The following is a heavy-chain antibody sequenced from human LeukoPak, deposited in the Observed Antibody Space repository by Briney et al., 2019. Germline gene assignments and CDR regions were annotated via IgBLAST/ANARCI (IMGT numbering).Heavy chain of an antibody. D-gene: IGHD3-22*01. CDR2: ISRSGVST. Sequence: GGSLRLSCAASGFTFSSYAMGLVRRAPGKGLAWVSTISRSGVSTYYAGSVKGRFTISRDNSKNTLSLQMNSLRAEDTAVYYCAKEYYESSSSYYDDAFDIWGQGTMVTVSS. V-gene: IGHV3-23*01. CDR1: GFTFSSYA. CDR3: AKEYYESSSSYYDDAFDI. J-gene: IGHJ3*02.